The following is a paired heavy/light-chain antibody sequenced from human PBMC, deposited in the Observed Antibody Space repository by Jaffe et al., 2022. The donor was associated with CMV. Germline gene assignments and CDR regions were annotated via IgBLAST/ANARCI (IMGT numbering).Heavy chain of an antibody. CDR1: GDSLSSTNYY. Sequence: QLQLQESGPGLVKPSETLSLTCTVSGDSLSSTNYYWGWIRQSPGKGLEWIGTIYYTGTTYYNPSLKSRVTMSIDTSKNQFSLDLTSVTAADTAIYFCARNSRDSGGYHWRYWGQGTLVTVSS. J-gene: IGHJ4*02. CDR2: IYYTGTT. D-gene: IGHD3-22*01. CDR3: ARNSRDSGGYHWRY. V-gene: IGHV4-39*01.
Light chain of an antibody. J-gene: IGKJ2*01. V-gene: IGKV3-15*01. CDR2: GAS. CDR3: QQYKNWPPGDT. CDR1: QSVSSN. Sequence: EIVMTQSPVTLSVSPGERATLSCRASQSVSSNLAWYQQKPGQAPRLLIYGASTRATGIPATFSGSGSGTEFTLTISSLQSEDFGVYYCQQYKNWPPGDTFGQGTKLEIK.